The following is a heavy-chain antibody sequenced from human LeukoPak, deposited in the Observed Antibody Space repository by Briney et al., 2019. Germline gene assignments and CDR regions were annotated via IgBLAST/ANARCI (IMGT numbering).Heavy chain of an antibody. CDR2: IIPMFGTA. J-gene: IGHJ6*03. V-gene: IGHV1-69*06. D-gene: IGHD6-13*01. CDR3: ARVVGLTGYSSSWYSGYYYYMDV. CDR1: GGTFSSYA. Sequence: GASVKVSCKASGGTFSSYAISWVRPAPGQGLGWMGGIIPMFGTANYAQKFQGRVTITADKSTSTAYMELSSLRSEDTAVYYCARVVGLTGYSSSWYSGYYYYMDVWGKGTTVTVSS.